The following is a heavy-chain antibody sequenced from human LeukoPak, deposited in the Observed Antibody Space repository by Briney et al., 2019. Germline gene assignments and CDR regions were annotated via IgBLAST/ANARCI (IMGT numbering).Heavy chain of an antibody. D-gene: IGHD3-9*01. Sequence: ASVKVSCKASGYTFSSYDINWVRQATGQGLEWMGWMNPNSGDRGYAQKFQGRVTITRNTSISTAYMELSSLRSEDTAVYYCARGRYTYYFDYWGQGTLVTVSS. CDR1: GYTFSSYD. CDR3: ARGRYTYYFDY. V-gene: IGHV1-8*03. CDR2: MNPNSGDR. J-gene: IGHJ4*02.